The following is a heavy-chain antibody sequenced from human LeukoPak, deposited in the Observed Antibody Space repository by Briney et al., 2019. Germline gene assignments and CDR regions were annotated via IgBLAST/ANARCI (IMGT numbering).Heavy chain of an antibody. CDR1: GFTFSSYE. V-gene: IGHV3-48*03. Sequence: PGGSLRLSCAASGFTFSSYEMNWVRQAPGKGLEWVSYISSSGSTIYYADSVKGRFTISRDNAKNSLYLQMNSLRAEDTAVYYCARGDCSSTSCNGYSSSWDFDYWGQGTLVTVSS. J-gene: IGHJ4*02. D-gene: IGHD2-2*01. CDR3: ARGDCSSTSCNGYSSSWDFDY. CDR2: ISSSGSTI.